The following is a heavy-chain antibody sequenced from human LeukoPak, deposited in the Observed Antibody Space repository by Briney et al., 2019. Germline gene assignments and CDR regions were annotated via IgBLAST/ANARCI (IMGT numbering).Heavy chain of an antibody. V-gene: IGHV4-59*01. CDR2: IYYSGST. CDR1: GGSISSYY. Sequence: SETLSLTCNVSGGSISSYYWSWIRQPPGKGLEWIEYIYYSGSTNYNPSLKSRVTISVDTSKNQFSLKLSSVTAADTAVYYCARAILTGRGYCFDYWGQGTLVTVSS. D-gene: IGHD1-14*01. CDR3: ARAILTGRGYCFDY. J-gene: IGHJ4*02.